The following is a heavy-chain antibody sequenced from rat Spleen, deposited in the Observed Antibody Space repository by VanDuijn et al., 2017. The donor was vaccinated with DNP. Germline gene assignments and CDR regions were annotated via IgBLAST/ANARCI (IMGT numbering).Heavy chain of an antibody. J-gene: IGHJ2*01. Sequence: EVQLQESGPGLVTPSQSLSLTCSVTGYSITSNYWAWIRKFPGNKMEWMGYISYSGTTRYNPSLKSRISITKDTSKSQFFLHLNSVTTEDTAIYYCAKGPNFGGWSDYFYYCGQGVMVTVSS. V-gene: IGHV3-1*01. CDR1: GYSITSNY. CDR3: AKGPNFGGWSDYFYY. D-gene: IGHD1-11*01. CDR2: ISYSGTT.